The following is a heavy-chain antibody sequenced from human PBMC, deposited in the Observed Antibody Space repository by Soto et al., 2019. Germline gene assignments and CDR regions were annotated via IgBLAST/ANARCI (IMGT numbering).Heavy chain of an antibody. CDR2: ISSNGGGT. D-gene: IGHD6-13*01. CDR1: GFTFSNYA. CDR3: VKVKEFQQLSRPFDY. Sequence: EVQLVESGGGLVQPGGSLTVSCSASGFTFSNYAMHWVRQAPGKGLEYVSTISSNGGGTYYADSVKGRFTISRDNSKNTLYLQMSSLRAEDTAVYYCVKVKEFQQLSRPFDYCGQGTLVTVSS. J-gene: IGHJ4*02. V-gene: IGHV3-64D*08.